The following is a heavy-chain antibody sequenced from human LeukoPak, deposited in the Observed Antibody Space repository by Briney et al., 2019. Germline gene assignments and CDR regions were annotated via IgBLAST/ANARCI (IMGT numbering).Heavy chain of an antibody. CDR3: ARVWDGYNDY. V-gene: IGHV3-11*01. CDR2: ITTSGSTI. D-gene: IGHD5-24*01. J-gene: IGHJ4*02. CDR1: GFTFSDYY. Sequence: GGSLRLSCVASGFTFSDYYMNWIRQAPGKGLEWVSYITTSGSTIYYIDSVKGRFTISRDNAKNSLYLQMNSLRAEDTAVYYCARVWDGYNDYWGQGTLVTVSS.